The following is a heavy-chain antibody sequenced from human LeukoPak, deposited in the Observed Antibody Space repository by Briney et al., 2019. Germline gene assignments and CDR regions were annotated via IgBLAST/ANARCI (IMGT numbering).Heavy chain of an antibody. CDR2: INKDESAR. J-gene: IGHJ4*02. D-gene: IGHD3-3*01. CDR3: ARGGYYTFDS. V-gene: IGHV3-7*01. CDR1: GSSFRDYW. Sequence: GGSLRLSCAASGSSFRDYWMNWVRQAPGKGLEWVASINKDESARYYVDSVKGRFTISRDNAKNSLYLQMNSLRVEDTAVYFCARGGYYTFDSWGQGTLVTVSS.